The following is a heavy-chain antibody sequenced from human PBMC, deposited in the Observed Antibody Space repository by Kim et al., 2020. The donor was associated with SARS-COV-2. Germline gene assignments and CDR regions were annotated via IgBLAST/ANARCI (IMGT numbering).Heavy chain of an antibody. Sequence: GGSLRLSCAASGFTFSDYYMSWIRQAPGKGLEWVSYISSSGITIYYADSVKGRFTISRDNAKNSLYLQMNSLRAEDTAVYYCARVPTGLWDDYYMDVWGKRTTVTVSS. J-gene: IGHJ6*03. CDR3: ARVPTGLWDDYYMDV. CDR2: ISSSGITI. CDR1: GFTFSDYY. D-gene: IGHD1-26*01. V-gene: IGHV3-11*01.